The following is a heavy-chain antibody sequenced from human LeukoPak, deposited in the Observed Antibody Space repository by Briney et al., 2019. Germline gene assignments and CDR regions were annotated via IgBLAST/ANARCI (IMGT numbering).Heavy chain of an antibody. CDR2: IIPIFGTA. CDR3: ATRGQICSSTSCYTSFDY. D-gene: IGHD2-2*02. CDR1: GGTFSSYA. V-gene: IGHV1-69*13. J-gene: IGHJ4*02. Sequence: SVKVSCKASGGTFSSYAISWVRQAPGQGLEWMGGIIPIFGTANYAQKFQGRVTITADESTSTAYMELSSLRSEDTAVYYCATRGQICSSTSCYTSFDYWGQGTLVTVSS.